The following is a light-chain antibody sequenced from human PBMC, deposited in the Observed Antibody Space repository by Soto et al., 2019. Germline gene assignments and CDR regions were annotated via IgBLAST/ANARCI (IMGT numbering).Light chain of an antibody. CDR3: QQYGSSPPT. J-gene: IGKJ2*01. V-gene: IGKV2-28*01. CDR1: QSLLQSDGYNY. Sequence: DIVMTQSPLSLPVTPGEPASISCRSSQSLLQSDGYNYLDWYLQKPGQSPQLLIYLGSNRASGVPDRFSGSGSGTDFTLTVSRLEPEDFAVFYCQQYGSSPPTFGQGTKVDIK. CDR2: LGS.